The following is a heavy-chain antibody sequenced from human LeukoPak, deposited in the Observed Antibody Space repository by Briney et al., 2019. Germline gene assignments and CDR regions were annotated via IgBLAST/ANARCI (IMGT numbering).Heavy chain of an antibody. CDR2: INSDGSST. CDR1: GFTFSSYW. V-gene: IGHV3-74*01. Sequence: GGSLRLSCAASGFTFSSYWMHWVRQAPGKGLVWVSRINSDGSSTSYADSVKGRFTISRDNAKNTLYLQMNSLRAEDTAVYYCARVGYYDIFTGPNYWGQGTLVTVSS. D-gene: IGHD3-9*01. CDR3: ARVGYYDIFTGPNY. J-gene: IGHJ4*02.